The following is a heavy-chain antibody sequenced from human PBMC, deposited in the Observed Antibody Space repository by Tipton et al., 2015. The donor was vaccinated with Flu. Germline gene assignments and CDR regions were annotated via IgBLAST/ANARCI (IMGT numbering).Heavy chain of an antibody. CDR1: GFTVKNAW. D-gene: IGHD2-2*01. CDR3: TTRGGPADD. J-gene: IGHJ4*02. CDR2: IRTKSDGGTA. Sequence: GSLRLSCEASGFTVKNAWMSWVRQAPGKGLEWVGRIRTKSDGGTADYAAPVKGRFIMSRDDSKNTVSLQMNGLKIEDTAVYYCTTRGGPADDWGQGTLVTVSS. V-gene: IGHV3-15*01.